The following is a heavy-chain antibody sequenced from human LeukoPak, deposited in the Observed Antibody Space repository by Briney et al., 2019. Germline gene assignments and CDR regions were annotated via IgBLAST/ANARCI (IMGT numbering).Heavy chain of an antibody. CDR1: GFTFSSYA. D-gene: IGHD3-16*02. CDR2: ISGSGGST. Sequence: PGGSLRLSCAASGFTFSSYAMSWVRQAPGKGLEWVSAISGSGGSTYYADSVKGRFTISRDNSKNTLYLQMNSLRAEDTAVYYCAKAEDLITFGGVIVPIFDYWGQGTLVTVSS. J-gene: IGHJ4*02. V-gene: IGHV3-23*01. CDR3: AKAEDLITFGGVIVPIFDY.